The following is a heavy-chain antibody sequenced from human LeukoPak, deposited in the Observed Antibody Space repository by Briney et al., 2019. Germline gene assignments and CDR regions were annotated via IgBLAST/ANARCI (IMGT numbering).Heavy chain of an antibody. CDR3: ARLGVYAIIDY. V-gene: IGHV4-59*08. Sequence: SETLSLTCTVSGGSISSYYWSWIRQPPGKGLEWIGYIYYSGSTNYNPSLKSRVTISVDTSKNQFSLKLSSVTAADTAVYYCARLGVYAIIDYWGQGTLVTVSS. CDR1: GGSISSYY. J-gene: IGHJ4*02. D-gene: IGHD2-8*01. CDR2: IYYSGST.